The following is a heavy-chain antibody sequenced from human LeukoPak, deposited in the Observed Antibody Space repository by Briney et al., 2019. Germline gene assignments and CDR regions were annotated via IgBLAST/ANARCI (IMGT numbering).Heavy chain of an antibody. J-gene: IGHJ6*02. CDR1: GFTVSSNY. CDR2: IYSGGST. D-gene: IGHD2-2*01. Sequence: GGSLRLSCAASGFTVSSNYMSWVRQAPGKGLEWVSVIYSGGSTYYADSVKGRFTISRHNSKNTLYLQMNSLRAEDTAVYYCASTLLSVYEDPYYYYCGMDVWGQGTTVTVSS. V-gene: IGHV3-53*04. CDR3: ASTLLSVYEDPYYYYCGMDV.